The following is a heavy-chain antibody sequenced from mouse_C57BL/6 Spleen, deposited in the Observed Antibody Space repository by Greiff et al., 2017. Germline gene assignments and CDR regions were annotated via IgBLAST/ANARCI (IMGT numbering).Heavy chain of an antibody. Sequence: VKLQESGAELVRPGTSVKVSCKASGYAFTNYLIEWVKQRPGQGLEWIGVINPGSGGTNYNEKFKGKATLTADKSSSTAYMQLSSLTSEDSAVYFCARTGTGGWFAYWGQGTLVTVSA. J-gene: IGHJ3*01. CDR1: GYAFTNYL. CDR3: ARTGTGGWFAY. D-gene: IGHD4-1*01. V-gene: IGHV1-54*01. CDR2: INPGSGGT.